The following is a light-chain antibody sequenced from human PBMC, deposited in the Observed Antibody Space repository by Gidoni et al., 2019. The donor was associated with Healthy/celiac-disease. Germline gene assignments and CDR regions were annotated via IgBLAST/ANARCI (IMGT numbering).Light chain of an antibody. V-gene: IGKV3-11*01. J-gene: IGKJ2*01. CDR3: QQRSNWLPYT. Sequence: EIVLTQSPATLSLYPGERATLSCRASQSVSSYLAWYQQKPGQAPRLLIYDASNRATGIPARFSGSESGTDFTLTISSLEPEDFAVYYCQQRSNWLPYTFGQGTKLEIK. CDR2: DAS. CDR1: QSVSSY.